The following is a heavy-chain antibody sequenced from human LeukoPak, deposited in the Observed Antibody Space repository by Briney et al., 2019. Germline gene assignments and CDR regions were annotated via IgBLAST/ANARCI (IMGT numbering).Heavy chain of an antibody. D-gene: IGHD6-13*01. Sequence: GGSLRLSCVASGFTFSSNWVSWVRQAPGKGLEWVANIKKDGSETYYVDSVKGRFTISRDNAKNSLYLQMNSRRAEDTAIYYCARGRYSSTTYYFDPWGQGTLVTVSS. V-gene: IGHV3-7*03. CDR1: GFTFSSNW. CDR3: ARGRYSSTTYYFDP. CDR2: IKKDGSET. J-gene: IGHJ4*02.